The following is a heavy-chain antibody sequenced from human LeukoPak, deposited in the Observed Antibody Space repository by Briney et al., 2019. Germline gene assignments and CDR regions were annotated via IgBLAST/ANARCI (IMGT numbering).Heavy chain of an antibody. CDR3: AREGYYYDSRIFDY. CDR1: GDSISSSPYY. CDR2: MGYTGNT. V-gene: IGHV4-39*07. J-gene: IGHJ4*02. Sequence: PSETLSLTCTVSGDSISSSPYYWGWIRQPPGKGLEWIGSMGYTGNTYYNASLKSRVTISVDTSKNQFSLKLSSVTAADTAVYYCAREGYYYDSRIFDYWGQGTLVTVSS. D-gene: IGHD3-22*01.